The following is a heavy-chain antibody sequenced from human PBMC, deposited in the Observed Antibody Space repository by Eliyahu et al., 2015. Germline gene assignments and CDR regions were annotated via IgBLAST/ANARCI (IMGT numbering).Heavy chain of an antibody. J-gene: IGHJ5*02. V-gene: IGHV4-38-2*02. Sequence: QVQLQESGPGLVKPSETLSLTCAVSGYSISSGYYWGWIRQPPGKGLEWIGSIYHSGSTYYNPSLKSRVTISVDTSKNQFSLKLSSVTAADTAVYYCAREDRAPHIVVVIATNWFDPWGQGTLVTVSS. CDR1: GYSISSGYY. D-gene: IGHD2-21*01. CDR3: AREDRAPHIVVVIATNWFDP. CDR2: IYHSGST.